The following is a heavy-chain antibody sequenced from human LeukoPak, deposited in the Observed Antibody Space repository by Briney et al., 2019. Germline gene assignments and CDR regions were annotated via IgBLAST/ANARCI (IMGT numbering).Heavy chain of an antibody. V-gene: IGHV4-59*08. CDR1: GGSLSTYY. D-gene: IGHD1-1*01. J-gene: IGHJ3*02. CDR3: AVNLTRHTFDI. Sequence: SETLSLTCTVSGGSLSTYYWSWIRQSPGKGLEWIGSIYYSGSTNYNPSLKSRATISVDTSKNQFSLELSSVTAADTAVYYCAVNLTRHTFDIWGQGTMVTVSS. CDR2: IYYSGST.